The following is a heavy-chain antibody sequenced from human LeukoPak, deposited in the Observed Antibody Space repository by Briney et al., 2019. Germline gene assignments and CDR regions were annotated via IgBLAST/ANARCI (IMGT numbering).Heavy chain of an antibody. Sequence: GGSLRLSCAASGFTFSSYSMNWVRQAPGKGLAWVSSISSTTSYINYADSVRGRFTISRDNAKNSLYLQMNSLRAEDTAVYYCAKDRTLSGTDIWGQGTMVTVSS. J-gene: IGHJ3*02. CDR2: ISSTTSYI. CDR3: AKDRTLSGTDI. CDR1: GFTFSSYS. V-gene: IGHV3-21*01. D-gene: IGHD3-10*01.